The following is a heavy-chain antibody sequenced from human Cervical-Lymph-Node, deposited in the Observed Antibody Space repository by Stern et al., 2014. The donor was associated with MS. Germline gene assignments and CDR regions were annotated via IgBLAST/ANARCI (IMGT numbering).Heavy chain of an antibody. CDR2: VWNGGSKE. CDR3: ATSTASDAFDI. J-gene: IGHJ3*02. CDR1: GLTFSTSV. Sequence: VQLVESGGGVVQPGRSLRLSCGASGLTFSTSVLHWVRQAPVKGLAWVAVVWNGGSKELFTESVKGRFSPSRDTAKNTLHLQMSSLRAEDTAVYFCATSTASDAFDIWGQGTLVTVSS. V-gene: IGHV3-33*01. D-gene: IGHD2/OR15-2a*01.